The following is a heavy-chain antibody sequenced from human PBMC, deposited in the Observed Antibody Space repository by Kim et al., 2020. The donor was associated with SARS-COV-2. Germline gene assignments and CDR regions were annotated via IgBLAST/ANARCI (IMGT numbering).Heavy chain of an antibody. V-gene: IGHV3-15*01. Sequence: GTTDDAAPVKGRFTISRDDSKNTLYLQMNSLKTEDTAVYYCTTGGMIGGYWGQGTLVTVSS. D-gene: IGHD3-22*01. CDR2: GTT. J-gene: IGHJ4*02. CDR3: TTGGMIGGY.